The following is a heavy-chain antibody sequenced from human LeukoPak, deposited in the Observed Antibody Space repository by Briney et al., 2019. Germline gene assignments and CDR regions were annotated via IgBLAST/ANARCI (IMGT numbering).Heavy chain of an antibody. CDR3: AGGGASSSWLRGAFDI. CDR1: GGSISNYY. CDR2: VYTSGTT. J-gene: IGHJ3*02. Sequence: PSETLSLTCTVSGGSISNYYWSWIRQPAGKGLECIGRVYTSGTTNYNPSVKSRVTMSVDTSKNQVSLKLSSVTAADTAVYYCAGGGASSSWLRGAFDIWGQGTMVTVSS. V-gene: IGHV4-4*07. D-gene: IGHD6-13*01.